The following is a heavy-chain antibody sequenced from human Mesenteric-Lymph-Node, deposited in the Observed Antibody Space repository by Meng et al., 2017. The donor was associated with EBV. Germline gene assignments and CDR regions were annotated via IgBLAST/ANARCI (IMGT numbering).Heavy chain of an antibody. J-gene: IGHJ4*02. V-gene: IGHV4-34*01. Sequence: LQESGPGLVKPSGTLSLTCVVYGGSFSGYYCTWIRQPPGKGLEWIGEINHSGSTNYNPSLKSRVTISLDTSKNQFSLKLNSVTAADTAVYYCARGKTMVRGVTSDYWGQGTLVTVSS. CDR1: GGSFSGYY. CDR3: ARGKTMVRGVTSDY. D-gene: IGHD3-10*01. CDR2: INHSGST.